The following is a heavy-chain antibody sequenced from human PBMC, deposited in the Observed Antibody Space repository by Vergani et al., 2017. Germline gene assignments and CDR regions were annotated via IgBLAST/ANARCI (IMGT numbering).Heavy chain of an antibody. V-gene: IGHV3-23*01. Sequence: EVQLLESGGGLVQPGGSLRLSCAASGFTFSSYAMSWVRQAPGKGLEWVSAISGSGGSTYYADSVKCRFTISRDNSKNTLYLQMNSLRAEDTAVYYCEKGDLWFGERITQYYFDYWGQGTLVTVSS. J-gene: IGHJ4*02. CDR2: ISGSGGST. CDR3: EKGDLWFGERITQYYFDY. D-gene: IGHD3-10*01. CDR1: GFTFSSYA.